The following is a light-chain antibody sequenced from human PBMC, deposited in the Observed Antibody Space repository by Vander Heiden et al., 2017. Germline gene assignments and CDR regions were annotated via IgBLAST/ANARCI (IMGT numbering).Light chain of an antibody. CDR2: AAS. J-gene: IGKJ2*01. CDR1: QSISSY. V-gene: IGKV1-39*01. Sequence: ITYSPSSLSASVGDRVTITCRASQSISSYLTWYQQNPGKVPKLLIYAASRLQRGVPSRFSGSGSGTDFPLTISSLQPEDFATYYNQQSYSTPHTFGQGTQLEIK. CDR3: QQSYSTPHT.